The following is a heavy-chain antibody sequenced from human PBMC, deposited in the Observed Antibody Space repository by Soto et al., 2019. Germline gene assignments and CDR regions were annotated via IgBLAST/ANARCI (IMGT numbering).Heavy chain of an antibody. D-gene: IGHD1-7*01. CDR1: GSTFTSYA. CDR3: ARVLELRIYYYYGMDV. CDR2: INAGNGNT. V-gene: IGHV1-3*01. J-gene: IGHJ6*02. Sequence: ASVKVSCKASGSTFTSYAMHWVRQAPGQRLEWIGWINAGNGNTKYSQKFQGRVTITRDTSASTAYMELSSLRSEDTAVYYCARVLELRIYYYYGMDVWGQGTTVTVSS.